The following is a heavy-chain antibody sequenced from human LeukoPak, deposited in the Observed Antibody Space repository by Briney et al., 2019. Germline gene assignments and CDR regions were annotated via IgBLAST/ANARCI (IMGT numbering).Heavy chain of an antibody. Sequence: SQTLSLTCAISGDSVSSKSGSWNWIRQSPSRGLEWLGMTYYRSKWYTDYAVSVRSRITINPDTSKNQFSLQLNSVTPEDTAVYYCARGGPRYFDYWGQGTWSPSPQ. CDR1: GDSVSSKSGS. J-gene: IGHJ4*02. V-gene: IGHV6-1*01. CDR2: TYYRSKWYT. CDR3: ARGGPRYFDY.